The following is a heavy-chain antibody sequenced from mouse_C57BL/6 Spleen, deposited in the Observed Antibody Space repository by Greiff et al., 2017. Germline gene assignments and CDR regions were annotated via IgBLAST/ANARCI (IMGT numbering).Heavy chain of an antibody. Sequence: EVQLQQSGPELVKPGASVKIPCKASGYTFTDYNMDWVKQSHGKSLEWIGDINPNNGGTIYNQKFKGKATLTVDKSSSTAYMELRSLTSEDTAVYYCARVPYYYGSSPFAYWGQGTLVTVSA. CDR1: GYTFTDYN. CDR2: INPNNGGT. J-gene: IGHJ3*01. V-gene: IGHV1-18*01. CDR3: ARVPYYYGSSPFAY. D-gene: IGHD1-1*01.